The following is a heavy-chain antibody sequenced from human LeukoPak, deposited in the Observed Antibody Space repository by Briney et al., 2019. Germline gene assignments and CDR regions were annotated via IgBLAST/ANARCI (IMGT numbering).Heavy chain of an antibody. CDR2: IYPGDSDT. D-gene: IGHD3-10*01. CDR1: GYSFTSYW. J-gene: IGHJ4*02. V-gene: IGHV5-51*01. Sequence: GESLKISCKGSGYSFTSYWIGWVRQMPGKGLEWMGIIYPGDSDTRYSPSFQGQVTISADKSISTAYLQWGSLKASDTAMYYCARHFYYGSGSYPHYFDYWGQGTLVTVSS. CDR3: ARHFYYGSGSYPHYFDY.